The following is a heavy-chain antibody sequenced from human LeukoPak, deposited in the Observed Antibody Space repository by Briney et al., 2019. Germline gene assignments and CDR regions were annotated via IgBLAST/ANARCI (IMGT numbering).Heavy chain of an antibody. CDR3: ARDGPIRAESTVTAGWLDP. J-gene: IGHJ5*02. D-gene: IGHD4-17*01. Sequence: GTSLTLSCAASGFTFSTSAIHWVRQALGKGLEWVAVISNDGNRAYYTDSVKGRFTMSRDNSKNTLNLEMNSLRPEDTAVYYCARDGPIRAESTVTAGWLDPWGQGILVTVSS. CDR2: ISNDGNRA. CDR1: GFTFSTSA. V-gene: IGHV3-30-3*01.